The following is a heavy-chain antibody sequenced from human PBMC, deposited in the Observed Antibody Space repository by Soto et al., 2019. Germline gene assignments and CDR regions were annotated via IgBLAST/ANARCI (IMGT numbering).Heavy chain of an antibody. D-gene: IGHD5-12*01. CDR2: INASGGST. CDR3: ARDDHGYSVYD. V-gene: IGHV1-46*01. Sequence: QVQVVQSGAEVKKPGASVKVSCKASGYTFTSYYMHWVRQAPGQGLEWMGIINASGGSTSYAQKFQDGVTMTSDTPTNTVSMELSSLRSEDTAVYYCARDDHGYSVYDWRQGTLVTVSS. J-gene: IGHJ4*02. CDR1: GYTFTSYY.